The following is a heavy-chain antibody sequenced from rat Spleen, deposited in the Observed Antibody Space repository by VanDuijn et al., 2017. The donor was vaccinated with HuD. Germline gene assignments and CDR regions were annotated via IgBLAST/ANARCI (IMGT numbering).Heavy chain of an antibody. D-gene: IGHD1-10*01. J-gene: IGHJ3*01. CDR1: GFTFSDYY. Sequence: EVQLVESDGGLVQPGRSLKLSCAASGFTFSDYYMAWVRQAPTKGLEWVASISSDGLTTSYRESVKGRFTISRDNAKSTLYLQMDSLRSEDTATYYCARHGIYNNYGWFAYWGQGTLVTVSS. V-gene: IGHV5-25*01. CDR3: ARHGIYNNYGWFAY. CDR2: ISSDGLTT.